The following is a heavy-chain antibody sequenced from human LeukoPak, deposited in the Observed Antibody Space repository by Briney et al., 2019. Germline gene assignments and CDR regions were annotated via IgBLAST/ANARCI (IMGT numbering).Heavy chain of an antibody. CDR3: ARDRTYYGSGRKKVSGALDI. Sequence: PGGSLRLPCAASGFTFSDYYMSWIRQAPGKGLEWVSYISSSGSTIYYADSEKGRFTISRDNAKNSLYLQMNSLRAEDTAVYYCARDRTYYGSGRKKVSGALDIWGQGTMVTVSS. CDR1: GFTFSDYY. V-gene: IGHV3-11*01. D-gene: IGHD3-10*01. J-gene: IGHJ3*02. CDR2: ISSSGSTI.